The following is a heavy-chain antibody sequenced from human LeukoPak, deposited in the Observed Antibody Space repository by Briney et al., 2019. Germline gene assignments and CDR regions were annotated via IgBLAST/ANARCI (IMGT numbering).Heavy chain of an antibody. CDR2: IEPNSGGT. Sequence: GASVTVSCTASGYTFTFHYMHWIRQAPGQGLEWMGWIEPNSGGTHYAQNFQGRLTISRDTSISTAYMELSRLSSDDTAMYYCARDENWGPDYWGQGTLVTVSS. V-gene: IGHV1-2*02. J-gene: IGHJ4*02. D-gene: IGHD7-27*01. CDR3: ARDENWGPDY. CDR1: GYTFTFHY.